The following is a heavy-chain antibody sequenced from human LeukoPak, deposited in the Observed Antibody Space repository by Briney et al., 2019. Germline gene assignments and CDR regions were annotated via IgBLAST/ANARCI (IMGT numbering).Heavy chain of an antibody. CDR1: GFTFDDYA. J-gene: IGHJ4*02. CDR2: ISWNSGSI. D-gene: IGHD6-19*01. Sequence: GGSLRLSCAASGFTFDDYAMHWVRQAPGKGLEWVSGISWNSGSIGYADSVKGRFTISRDNAKNSLYLQMNSLRAEDTAVYYCARASGYFDYWGQGTLVTVSS. V-gene: IGHV3-9*01. CDR3: ARASGYFDY.